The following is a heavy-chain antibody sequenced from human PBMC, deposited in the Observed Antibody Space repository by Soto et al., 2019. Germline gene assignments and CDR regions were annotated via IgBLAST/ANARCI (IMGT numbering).Heavy chain of an antibody. V-gene: IGHV4-4*07. CDR1: GASISGLY. Sequence: ETLSLTCTVSGASISGLYWSWIRKSAGRGLDWIGRIYATGTTDYNPSLKSRVMMSVDTSKKQFSLKLRSVTAADTAVYYCVRDGTKTLRDWFDPWGQGISVTVSS. D-gene: IGHD1-1*01. CDR2: IYATGTT. J-gene: IGHJ5*02. CDR3: VRDGTKTLRDWFDP.